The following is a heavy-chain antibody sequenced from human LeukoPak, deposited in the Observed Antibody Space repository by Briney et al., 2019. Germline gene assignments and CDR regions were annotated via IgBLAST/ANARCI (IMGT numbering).Heavy chain of an antibody. CDR2: MNPNSGNT. CDR3: ARGFLRRPTVRALPNYFDY. D-gene: IGHD1-26*01. V-gene: IGHV1-8*01. CDR1: GYTFTSYV. J-gene: IGHJ4*02. Sequence: ASVKVSCKASGYTFTSYVINWVRQATGQGLEWMGWMNPNSGNTGYAQKFQGRVTMTRNTSISTAYMELSSLRSEDTAVYYCARGFLRRPTVRALPNYFDYWGQGTLVTVSS.